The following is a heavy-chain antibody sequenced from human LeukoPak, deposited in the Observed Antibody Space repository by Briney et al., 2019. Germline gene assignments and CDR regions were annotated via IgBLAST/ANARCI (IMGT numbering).Heavy chain of an antibody. CDR3: ARAGEWELLPFPFDY. CDR2: IYYSGST. J-gene: IGHJ4*02. Sequence: PSETLSLTCTVSGGSISSYYWSWIRQPPGKGLEWIGCIYYSGSTNYNPSLKSRVTISVDTSKNQFSLKLSSVTAADTAVYYCARAGEWELLPFPFDYWGQGTLVTVSS. D-gene: IGHD1-26*01. CDR1: GGSISSYY. V-gene: IGHV4-59*01.